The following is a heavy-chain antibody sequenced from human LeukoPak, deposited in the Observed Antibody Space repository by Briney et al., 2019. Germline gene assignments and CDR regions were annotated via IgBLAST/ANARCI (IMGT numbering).Heavy chain of an antibody. D-gene: IGHD6-6*01. CDR1: GGSISSYY. CDR2: VHYSGST. V-gene: IGHV4-59*01. CDR3: ARAPQYSSSSGVYYYYYMDV. J-gene: IGHJ6*03. Sequence: SETLSLTCTVSGGSISSYYWTWIRQPPGKGLEWIGYVHYSGSTSYNPSLKSRLTISVDTSKNQFSLKVNSVTAADTAIYYCARAPQYSSSSGVYYYYYMDVWGKGTTVTVSS.